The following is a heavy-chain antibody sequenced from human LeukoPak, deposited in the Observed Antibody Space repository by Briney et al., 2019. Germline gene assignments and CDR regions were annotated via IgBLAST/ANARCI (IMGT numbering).Heavy chain of an antibody. Sequence: PGGSLRLSCAASGFTFSSHAMSWVRQAPGKGLEWIGSIYYSGSTYYNPSLKSRVTISVDTSKNQFSLKLSSVTAADTAVYYCASPQYCSGGSCHYYYGMDVWGQGTTVTVSS. D-gene: IGHD2-15*01. J-gene: IGHJ6*02. CDR3: ASPQYCSGGSCHYYYGMDV. V-gene: IGHV4-39*01. CDR1: GFTFSSHA. CDR2: IYYSGST.